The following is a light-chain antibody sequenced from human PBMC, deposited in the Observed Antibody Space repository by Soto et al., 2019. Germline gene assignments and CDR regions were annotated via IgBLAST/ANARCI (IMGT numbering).Light chain of an antibody. CDR1: QSVSNNY. J-gene: IGKJ1*01. V-gene: IGKV3-20*01. CDR3: EQYGSSPT. Sequence: ESVLTQSPGTLYLSPGERATLSCRASQSVSNNYLAWYQQKPGQAPRRLIYGASRRAPCIPDRFSGSGSGTYVTLTISRLEPEDIAVYHCEQYGSSPTFGQGTKAEFQ. CDR2: GAS.